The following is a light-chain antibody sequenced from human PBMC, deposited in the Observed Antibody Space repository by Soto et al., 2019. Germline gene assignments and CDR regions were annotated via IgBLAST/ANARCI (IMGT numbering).Light chain of an antibody. CDR1: QSVSSSY. J-gene: IGKJ1*01. V-gene: IGKV3D-20*02. Sequence: EIVLTQSPGTLSLSPGERATLSCRSGQSVSSSYLAWYQQKPGQAPRLLIYDASNRATGIPARFSGSGSGTDFSLTISSLEPEDFAVYYCQQRSHWPRTFGQGTKVDIK. CDR2: DAS. CDR3: QQRSHWPRT.